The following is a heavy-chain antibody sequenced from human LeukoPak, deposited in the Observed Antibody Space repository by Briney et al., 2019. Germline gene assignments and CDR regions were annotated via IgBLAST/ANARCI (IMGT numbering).Heavy chain of an antibody. CDR3: ARHGLYQDYGY. D-gene: IGHD3-16*01. J-gene: IGHJ4*02. Sequence: SETLSLTCTVSGGSVSSSSSFWAWIRQPPGKGLEWIGNVYYSGSTHYNPSLKSRVTISLDMSKNQFSLRLTSVTAADTAMYYCARHGLYQDYGYWGQGTLATVSS. CDR1: GGSVSSSSSF. V-gene: IGHV4-39*01. CDR2: VYYSGST.